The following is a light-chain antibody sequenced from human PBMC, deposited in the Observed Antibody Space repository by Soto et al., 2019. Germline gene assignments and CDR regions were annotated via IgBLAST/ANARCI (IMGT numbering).Light chain of an antibody. Sequence: DIQMTQSPSSLSASIGDRVTITCRAIQGRRNDLGWFQQKPGKAPKRLIYAESILQSGVPSRFSGGGSGTEFTLTVSSLQPEDFAIYYCLQYNSFPWTFGQGTKVEIK. V-gene: IGKV1-17*01. CDR2: AES. CDR1: QGRRND. CDR3: LQYNSFPWT. J-gene: IGKJ1*01.